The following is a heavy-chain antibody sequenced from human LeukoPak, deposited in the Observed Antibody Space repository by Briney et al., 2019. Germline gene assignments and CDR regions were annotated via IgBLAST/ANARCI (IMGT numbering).Heavy chain of an antibody. J-gene: IGHJ3*02. V-gene: IGHV3-13*04. Sequence: GGSLRLSCAASGFTFSSYDMHWVRQGTGKGLEWVSAIGTAGDTYYPGSVKGRFTTSRENAKNSLYLQMNSLRVGDTAVYYCSRGRGWGTFDIWGQGTMVTVSS. CDR1: GFTFSSYD. CDR2: IGTAGDT. CDR3: SRGRGWGTFDI. D-gene: IGHD3-10*01.